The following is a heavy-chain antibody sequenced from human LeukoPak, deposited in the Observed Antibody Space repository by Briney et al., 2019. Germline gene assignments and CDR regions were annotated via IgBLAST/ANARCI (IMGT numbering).Heavy chain of an antibody. J-gene: IGHJ3*02. V-gene: IGHV4-59*08. CDR3: ARRLRIGGGTRRGDALDM. CDR1: GGSISSYY. D-gene: IGHD1-26*01. Sequence: PSETLSLTCTVSGGSISSYYWCWIRQPPGKGLEWIGYIYNSGSTNYNPSLKRRVTISTDTSKKQFSLRVSSVTAADTAVYYCARRLRIGGGTRRGDALDMWGQGTMVTVSS. CDR2: IYNSGST.